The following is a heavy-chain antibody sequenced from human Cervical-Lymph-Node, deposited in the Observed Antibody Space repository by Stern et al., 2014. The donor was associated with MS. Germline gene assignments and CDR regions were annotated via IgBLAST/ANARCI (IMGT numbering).Heavy chain of an antibody. Sequence: VQLVEPGAEVKKPGSSVKVSCKASGGTFSSYAISWVRQAPGQGLEWMGGIIPIFGTATYAQKFQGRATVTADDYPTTAHMALSSLRSEDTAVYYWACKPYSGSSYWNYYGMDVWGQGTTVTVSS. CDR2: IIPIFGTA. V-gene: IGHV1-69*01. CDR1: GGTFSSYA. D-gene: IGHD1-26*01. J-gene: IGHJ6*02. CDR3: ACKPYSGSSYWNYYGMDV.